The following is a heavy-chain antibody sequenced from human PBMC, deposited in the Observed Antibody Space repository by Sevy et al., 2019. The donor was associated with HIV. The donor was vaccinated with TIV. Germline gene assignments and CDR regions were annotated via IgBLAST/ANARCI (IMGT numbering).Heavy chain of an antibody. D-gene: IGHD3-10*01. V-gene: IGHV1-18*01. Sequence: ASVKVSCKASGYTFSSNGIAWVRQAPGQGLQWMGWIGVYNGNSNYAQNLRDRVTMTTDTSTSTAYMELKSLRSHDTAVYYCARVPTYYFGSGTYFDYWGQGTLVTVSS. CDR3: ARVPTYYFGSGTYFDY. J-gene: IGHJ4*02. CDR1: GYTFSSNG. CDR2: IGVYNGNS.